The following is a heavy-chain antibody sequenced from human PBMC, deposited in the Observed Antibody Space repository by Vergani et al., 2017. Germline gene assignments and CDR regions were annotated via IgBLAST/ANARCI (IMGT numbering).Heavy chain of an antibody. J-gene: IGHJ4*02. Sequence: EVQLLESGGGLVQPGGSLRLSCAASGFTFSSYAMSWVRQAPGKGLVWVSAISGSGGSTYYADSVKGRFTISRDNSKNTLYLQMNSLRAEDTAVYYCAKLSSSWHYFDYWGQGTLVTVSS. D-gene: IGHD6-13*01. CDR3: AKLSSSWHYFDY. CDR1: GFTFSSYA. V-gene: IGHV3-23*01. CDR2: ISGSGGST.